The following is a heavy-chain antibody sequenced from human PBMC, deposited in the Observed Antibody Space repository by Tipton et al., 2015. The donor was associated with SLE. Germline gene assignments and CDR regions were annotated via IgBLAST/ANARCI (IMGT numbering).Heavy chain of an antibody. D-gene: IGHD6-19*01. V-gene: IGHV4-34*01. Sequence: TLSLTCAVYGGSFSGYYWSWIRQSPDKGLEWIGEINDSGSSNYNASLESRVTISVDRSVNQFSLKLASVTAADTAVYFCASGVISGWYDFDYWGQGSLVTVSS. CDR1: GGSFSGYY. CDR3: ASGVISGWYDFDY. J-gene: IGHJ4*02. CDR2: INDSGSS.